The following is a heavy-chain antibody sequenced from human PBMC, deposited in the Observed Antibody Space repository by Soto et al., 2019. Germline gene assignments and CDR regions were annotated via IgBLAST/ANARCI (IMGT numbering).Heavy chain of an antibody. CDR3: QYYYDSSGYSAPQPFDY. D-gene: IGHD3-22*01. J-gene: IGHJ4*02. V-gene: IGHV1-69*13. CDR1: GGTFSSYA. CDR2: IIPIFGTA. Sequence: ASVKVSCKASGGTFSSYAISWVRQAPGQGLEWMGGIIPIFGTANYAQKFQGRVTITADESTSTAYMELSSLRSEDTAVYYCQYYYDSSGYSAPQPFDYWGQGTLVTVSS.